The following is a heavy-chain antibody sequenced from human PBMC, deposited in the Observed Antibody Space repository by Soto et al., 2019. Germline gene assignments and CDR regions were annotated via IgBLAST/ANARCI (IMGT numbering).Heavy chain of an antibody. CDR3: AKGQLELLNYYYYMDV. Sequence: GGSLRLSCAASGFTFSSYAMSWVRQAPGKGLEWVSAISGSGGSTYYADSVKGRFTISRDNSKNTLYLQMNSLRAEDTAVYYCAKGQLELLNYYYYMDVWGKGTTVTVSS. CDR1: GFTFSSYA. J-gene: IGHJ6*03. CDR2: ISGSGGST. V-gene: IGHV3-23*01. D-gene: IGHD1-7*01.